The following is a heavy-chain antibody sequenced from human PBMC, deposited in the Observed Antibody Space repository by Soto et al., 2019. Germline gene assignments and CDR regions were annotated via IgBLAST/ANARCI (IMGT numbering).Heavy chain of an antibody. CDR2: IGRRSDI. J-gene: IGHJ6*02. CDR1: GFSFSTYS. CDR3: AREETAWPLAYGLDV. Sequence: GGSLRLSCEASGFSFSTYSMHWVRQAPGKGLEWVSSIGRRSDIYYADSVKGRFTISRDNAKNSVSLQMNSLRDEDTAVYYCAREETAWPLAYGLDVWGQGTTVTVSS. V-gene: IGHV3-21*01. D-gene: IGHD2-21*02.